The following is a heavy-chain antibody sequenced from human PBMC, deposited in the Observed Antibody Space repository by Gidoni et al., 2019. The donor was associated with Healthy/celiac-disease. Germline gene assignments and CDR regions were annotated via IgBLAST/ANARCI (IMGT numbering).Heavy chain of an antibody. Sequence: EVQLLESGGGLVQPGGSLRLSCAASGFPFSSYAMSWVRQVPGKGLEWVSAISGSGGSTYYADSVKGRFTISRDNSKNTLYLQMNSLRAEDTAVYYCAKGGYYGSGSYSFDYWGQGTLVTVSS. V-gene: IGHV3-23*01. D-gene: IGHD3-10*01. CDR1: GFPFSSYA. CDR2: ISGSGGST. CDR3: AKGGYYGSGSYSFDY. J-gene: IGHJ4*02.